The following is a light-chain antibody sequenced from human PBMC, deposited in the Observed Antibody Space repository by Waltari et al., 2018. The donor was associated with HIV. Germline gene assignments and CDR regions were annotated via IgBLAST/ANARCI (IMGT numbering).Light chain of an antibody. CDR1: SSAVGGFNY. V-gene: IGLV2-11*01. Sequence: QSALTQPRSVSGSPGQSVTIPCPGTSSAVGGFNYVSWNQHHPGKAPKCMIYDVTKRPSGVPDRFSGSKSGNTASLTISGLQAEDEADYYCCSYAGRYTYVFETGTKVTVL. CDR3: CSYAGRYTYV. J-gene: IGLJ1*01. CDR2: DVT.